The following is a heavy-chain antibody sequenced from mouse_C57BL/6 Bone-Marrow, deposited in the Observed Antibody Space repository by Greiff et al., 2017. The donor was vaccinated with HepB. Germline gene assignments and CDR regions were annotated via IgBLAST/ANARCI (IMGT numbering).Heavy chain of an antibody. CDR3: ARDYDGYLFAY. V-gene: IGHV1-81*01. J-gene: IGHJ3*01. CDR2: IYPRSGNT. D-gene: IGHD2-3*01. Sequence: VQLQQSGAELARPGASVKLSCKASGYTFTSYGISWVKQRTGQGLEWIGEIYPRSGNTYYNEKFKGKATLTADKSSSTAYMELRSLTSEDSAVYFCARDYDGYLFAYWGQGTLVTVSA. CDR1: GYTFTSYG.